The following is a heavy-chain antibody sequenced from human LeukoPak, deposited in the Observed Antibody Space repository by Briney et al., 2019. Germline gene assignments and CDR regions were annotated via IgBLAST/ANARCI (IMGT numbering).Heavy chain of an antibody. Sequence: GGSLRLSCAASGFTFSSHGMSWVRQAPGEGREWVSTISGSGDNTYYADSVKGRFTISRDNSKNTLYLQMNSLRAEDTAVYYCAKVTYGSGTYGAFDYWGQGTLVTVSS. CDR3: AKVTYGSGTYGAFDY. J-gene: IGHJ4*02. CDR2: ISGSGDNT. D-gene: IGHD3-10*01. CDR1: GFTFSSHG. V-gene: IGHV3-23*01.